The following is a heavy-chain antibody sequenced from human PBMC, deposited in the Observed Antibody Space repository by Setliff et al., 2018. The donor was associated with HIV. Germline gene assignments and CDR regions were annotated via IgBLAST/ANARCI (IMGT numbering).Heavy chain of an antibody. J-gene: IGHJ4*02. D-gene: IGHD3-9*01. V-gene: IGHV4-59*01. Sequence: PSETLSLTCTVSGASISSYYWSWIRQPQGKGLEWIGYIYSSGTTNYNPSLKSRVTISVDTSKNLFTLTLSSVTDADTALYYWARTPGTIWGYDYWGQGTPVTVSS. CDR3: ARTPGTIWGYDY. CDR2: IYSSGTT. CDR1: GASISSYY.